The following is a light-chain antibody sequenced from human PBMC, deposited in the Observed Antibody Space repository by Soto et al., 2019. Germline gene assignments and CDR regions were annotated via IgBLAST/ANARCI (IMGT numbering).Light chain of an antibody. J-gene: IGKJ1*01. CDR1: QSISIW. Sequence: DIQMTQSPSTLSASVGERVTITCRASQSISIWLAWYQQKPGKAPKLLIYKASSLESGVPSRFSGSGSGTEFTLTISSLQPDDFASYYCQQYNSSPTFGQGTKVEIK. CDR3: QQYNSSPT. CDR2: KAS. V-gene: IGKV1-5*03.